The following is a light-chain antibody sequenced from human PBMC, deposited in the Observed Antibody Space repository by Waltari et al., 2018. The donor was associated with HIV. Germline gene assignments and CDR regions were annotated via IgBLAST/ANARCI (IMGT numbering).Light chain of an antibody. Sequence: DIVMTQSPESLAVSLGERATISCKSSQTVLYNSNNKNHLAWYQQKAGQPPKLLIYWASIREIGVPERFTGSGSGTDFNLTISRLRADDVAVYYCQQFFTFPRTFGQGTKVEI. J-gene: IGKJ1*01. CDR2: WAS. CDR3: QQFFTFPRT. CDR1: QTVLYNSNNKNH. V-gene: IGKV4-1*01.